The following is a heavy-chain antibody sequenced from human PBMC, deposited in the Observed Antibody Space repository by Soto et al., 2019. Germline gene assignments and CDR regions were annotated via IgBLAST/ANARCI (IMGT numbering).Heavy chain of an antibody. J-gene: IGHJ4*02. CDR3: ARDSAYCGGDCYSRGNDY. Sequence: QVQLVQSGAEVKKPGSSVKVSCKASGGTFSSYAISWVRQAPGQGLEWMGGIIPIFGTANYAQKFQGRVTITADESTSTAYMELSSLRSEDTAVYYCARDSAYCGGDCYSRGNDYWGQGTLVTVSS. CDR2: IIPIFGTA. D-gene: IGHD2-21*02. CDR1: GGTFSSYA. V-gene: IGHV1-69*12.